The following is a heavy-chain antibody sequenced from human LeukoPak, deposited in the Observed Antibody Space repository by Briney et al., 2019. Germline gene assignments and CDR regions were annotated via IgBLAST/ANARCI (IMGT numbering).Heavy chain of an antibody. Sequence: PGGSLRLSCAASGFTFRNYGMHWVRQPPGKGLEWVAIIFYDGSNKYYADSVRGRFTISRDNSKSTLYLQMNSLRAEDTAVYYCASGRGSGGSHTSSFDYWGQGTPVTVSS. CDR3: ASGRGSGGSHTSSFDY. CDR2: IFYDGSNK. D-gene: IGHD2-15*01. CDR1: GFTFRNYG. V-gene: IGHV3-33*01. J-gene: IGHJ4*02.